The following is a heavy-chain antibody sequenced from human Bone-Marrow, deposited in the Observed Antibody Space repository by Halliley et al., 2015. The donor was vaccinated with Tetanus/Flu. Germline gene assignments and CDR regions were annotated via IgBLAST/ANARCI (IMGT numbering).Heavy chain of an antibody. D-gene: IGHD3-10*01. J-gene: IGHJ2*01. CDR2: ISSSGSHT. V-gene: IGHV3-21*01. Sequence: SLRLSCEASGFPFFGYAMNWVRQAPGKGLEWVSSISSSGSHTYYADSVKGRFTISRDNGKNLLSLQMSRLRVDDTAVYYCAKDGEGWFFDLWGRGTLVTVSS. CDR3: AKDGEGWFFDL. CDR1: GFPFFGYA.